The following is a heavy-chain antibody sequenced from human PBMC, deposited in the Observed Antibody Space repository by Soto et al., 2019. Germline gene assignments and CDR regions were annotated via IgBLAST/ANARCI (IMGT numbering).Heavy chain of an antibody. J-gene: IGHJ6*02. D-gene: IGHD3-3*01. V-gene: IGHV4-59*01. CDR2: IYYSGSI. Sequence: PSETLSLTCTVSGGSISSYYWSWIRQPPGKGLEWIGYIYYSGSINYDPSLKSRVTISVDTSKNQFSLKLSSVTAADTAVYYCARDWRLSWDYGMDVWGQGTTVTVSS. CDR3: ARDWRLSWDYGMDV. CDR1: GGSISSYY.